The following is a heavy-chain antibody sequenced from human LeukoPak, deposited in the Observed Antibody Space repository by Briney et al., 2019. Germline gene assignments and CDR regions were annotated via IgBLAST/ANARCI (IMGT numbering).Heavy chain of an antibody. Sequence: GRSLRLSCAASGFTFDDYAMHWVRQAPGKGLEWVSGISWNSGSIDYADSVKGRFTISRDNAKNSLYLQMNSLRAEDTALYYCAKDFESYGNYYYYGMDVWGQGTTVTVSS. D-gene: IGHD5-18*01. CDR2: ISWNSGSI. CDR1: GFTFDDYA. CDR3: AKDFESYGNYYYYGMDV. V-gene: IGHV3-9*01. J-gene: IGHJ6*02.